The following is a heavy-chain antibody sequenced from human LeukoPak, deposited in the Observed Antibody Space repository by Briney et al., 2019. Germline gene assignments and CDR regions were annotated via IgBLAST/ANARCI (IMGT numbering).Heavy chain of an antibody. J-gene: IGHJ4*02. CDR3: ARRSGSYYHPFDY. V-gene: IGHV1-18*01. CDR1: GYTFTSYD. Sequence: ASVKVSCKASGYTFTSYDIGWVRQAPGQGLEWMGWISAYNGDTKYAQKLQGRVTMTTDTSTTTAYMELRSLRSDDTAVYYCARRSGSYYHPFDYWGQGTLVTVSS. CDR2: ISAYNGDT. D-gene: IGHD1-26*01.